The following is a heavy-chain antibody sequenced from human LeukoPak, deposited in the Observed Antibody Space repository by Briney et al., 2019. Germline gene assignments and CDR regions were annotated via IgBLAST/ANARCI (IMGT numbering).Heavy chain of an antibody. CDR2: INGDGSST. J-gene: IGHJ4*02. D-gene: IGHD4-17*01. CDR3: ANDDFGASGLPDY. Sequence: RAGGSLRHSCAASGFTFTYYWMHWVRQAPGKGLVWVARINGDGSSTNYADSVKGRFTISRDNAKNTLYLQMNSLRAEDTAVYYCANDDFGASGLPDYWGQGTLVTVSS. V-gene: IGHV3-74*01. CDR1: GFTFTYYW.